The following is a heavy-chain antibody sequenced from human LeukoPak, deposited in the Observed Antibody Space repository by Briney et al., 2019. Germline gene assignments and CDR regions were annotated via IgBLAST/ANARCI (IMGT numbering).Heavy chain of an antibody. D-gene: IGHD3-3*01. CDR2: IKQDGSEK. CDR3: ARDRLFDFWSGYLLFDY. V-gene: IGHV3-7*01. Sequence: GGSLRLSCAASGFTFSSYWMSWVCQAPGKRLEWVANIKQDGSEKYYVDSVKGRFTISRDNAKNSLYLQMNSLRAEDTAVYYCARDRLFDFWSGYLLFDYWGQGTLVTVSS. J-gene: IGHJ4*02. CDR1: GFTFSSYW.